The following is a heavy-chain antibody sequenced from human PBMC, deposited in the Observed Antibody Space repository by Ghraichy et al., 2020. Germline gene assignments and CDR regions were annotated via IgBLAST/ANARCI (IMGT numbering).Heavy chain of an antibody. V-gene: IGHV4-59*01. Sequence: SETLSLTCTVSGGSISPYYWSWIRQPPGKGLEWLGYIHSSGSAKYSPSLNSRVTFSIDTSKNQLSPKRNSVTAADTAVYYCARAGPRDWYSDLWGRGTLVAVSS. CDR3: ARAGPRDWYSDL. CDR1: GGSISPYY. J-gene: IGHJ2*01. CDR2: IHSSGSA.